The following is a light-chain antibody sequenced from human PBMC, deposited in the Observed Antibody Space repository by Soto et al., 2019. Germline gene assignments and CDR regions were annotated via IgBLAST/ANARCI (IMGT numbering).Light chain of an antibody. J-gene: IGKJ1*01. CDR2: DAS. CDR1: QPVITS. CDR3: LQHNTYPRT. V-gene: IGKV1-5*01. Sequence: DIQLTQSPSALSASIGDRVTITFRASQPVITSLAWYQHKPGEAPKLLIYDASILQTGVPSRFSGYASGTEFTLTISSLQPEDSATYYCLQHNTYPRTFGQGTKVDIK.